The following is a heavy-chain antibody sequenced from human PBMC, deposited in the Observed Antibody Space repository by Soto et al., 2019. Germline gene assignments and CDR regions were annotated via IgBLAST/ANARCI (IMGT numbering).Heavy chain of an antibody. Sequence: GGSLRLSCAASGFTFSSYGMHWVRQAPGKGLEWVAVISYDGSNKYYADSVKGRFTISRDNPKSTLYLQMNSLRAEDTAIYYCANARCYSSHCYVPDSCSQRTLVTVSA. CDR2: ISYDGSNK. V-gene: IGHV3-30*18. CDR3: ANARCYSSHCYVPDS. CDR1: GFTFSSYG. D-gene: IGHD2-2*01. J-gene: IGHJ5*01.